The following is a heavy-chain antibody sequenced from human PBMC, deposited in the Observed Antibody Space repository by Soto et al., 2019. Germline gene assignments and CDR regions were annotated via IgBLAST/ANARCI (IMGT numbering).Heavy chain of an antibody. V-gene: IGHV1-2*04. D-gene: IGHD2-8*02. J-gene: IGHJ6*02. CDR3: ARDLPGGSHDHYYYGMDV. CDR1: GYTFTGYY. Sequence: ASVKVSCKASGYTFTGYYMHWVRQAPGQGLEWMGWINPNSGGTNYAQKFQGWVTMTRDTSISTAYMELSRLRSDDTAVYYCARDLPGGSHDHYYYGMDVWGQGTTVTVSS. CDR2: INPNSGGT.